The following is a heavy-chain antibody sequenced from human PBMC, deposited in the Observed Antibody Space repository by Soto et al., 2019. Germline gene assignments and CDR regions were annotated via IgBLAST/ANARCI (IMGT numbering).Heavy chain of an antibody. D-gene: IGHD3-10*01. V-gene: IGHV3-23*01. J-gene: IGHJ4*02. CDR1: GFTFGHFA. CDR2: ISGGDGST. CDR3: AKKYHYGSGSYLYYFDD. Sequence: PGGSLRLSCAASGFTFGHFAMTWVRQAPGKGLEWVSTISGGDGSTYYADSVKGRFTISRDNSKNTLYLQMNSLRAEDTAVYYCAKKYHYGSGSYLYYFDDWGQGTLVTVSS.